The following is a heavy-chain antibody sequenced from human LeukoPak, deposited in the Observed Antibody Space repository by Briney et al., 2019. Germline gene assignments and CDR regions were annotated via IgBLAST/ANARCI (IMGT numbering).Heavy chain of an antibody. CDR1: GFTFTAFY. CDR2: INLNSGGT. J-gene: IGHJ3*02. CDR3: VTSTGYFNTWGAFDI. V-gene: IGHV1-2*02. D-gene: IGHD2-15*01. Sequence: ASVKVSCKASGFTFTAFYMHWMRQAPGQGLEWMAWINLNSGGTNYAQKFQGRVTMTRDTSISTAYMELSNLRSDDTAVYYCVTSTGYFNTWGAFDIWGQGTMVTVSS.